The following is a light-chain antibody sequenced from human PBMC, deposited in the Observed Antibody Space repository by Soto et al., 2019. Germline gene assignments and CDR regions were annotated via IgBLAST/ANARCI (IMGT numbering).Light chain of an antibody. CDR3: QQ. J-gene: IGKJ5*01. Sequence: DIVLMQSPGTLSLSRGEGASLSCRASQSVSSCYLAWYQQKPGQAPRLLIYAASSRATGIPDRFSGSGSGTDFTLTISRLEPEDFAVYYCQQFGQGTRLEI. CDR1: QSVSSCY. CDR2: AAS. V-gene: IGKV3-20*01.